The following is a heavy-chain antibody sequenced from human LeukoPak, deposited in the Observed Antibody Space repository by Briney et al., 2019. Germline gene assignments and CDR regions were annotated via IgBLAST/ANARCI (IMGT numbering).Heavy chain of an antibody. J-gene: IGHJ4*02. CDR1: GYSFTSYW. CDR2: IYPGDSDT. D-gene: IGHD3-3*01. Sequence: GESLKISCKGSGYSFTSYWIGWVRQMPGKGLEWMGIIYPGDSDTRYSPSFQGQVTISADKSISTAYLQWSSLKASDTAMYYCARLRGRVLRFLEWYFDYWGQGTLVTVSS. CDR3: ARLRGRVLRFLEWYFDY. V-gene: IGHV5-51*01.